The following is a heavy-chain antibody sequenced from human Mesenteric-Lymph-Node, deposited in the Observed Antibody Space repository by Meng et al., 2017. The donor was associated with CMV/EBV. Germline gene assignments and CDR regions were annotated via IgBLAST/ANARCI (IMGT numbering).Heavy chain of an antibody. CDR1: GFTVSSNY. Sequence: GESLKISCAASGFTVSSNYMSWVRQAPGKGLEWVSVIYSGGSTYYADSVKGRFTISRDNSKNTLYLQMNSLNADDTAIYYCARGRVSSSVFDYWGQGTLVTVSS. CDR3: ARGRVSSSVFDY. CDR2: IYSGGST. J-gene: IGHJ4*02. V-gene: IGHV3-53*01. D-gene: IGHD3-16*01.